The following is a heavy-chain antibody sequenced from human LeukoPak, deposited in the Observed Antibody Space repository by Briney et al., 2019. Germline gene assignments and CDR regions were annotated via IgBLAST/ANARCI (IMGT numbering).Heavy chain of an antibody. D-gene: IGHD3-10*01. V-gene: IGHV3-23*01. CDR3: AKRQASGSRGYYSPFNY. J-gene: IGHJ4*02. Sequence: PGGSLRLSCAASGFTFSSYGMSWVRQAPGKGLEGVSDISSSGDSTNYADSVRGRFTISRDNSKNTLYLQMNSLRAEDTAVYYCAKRQASGSRGYYSPFNYWGQGTLVTVSS. CDR1: GFTFSSYG. CDR2: ISSSGDST.